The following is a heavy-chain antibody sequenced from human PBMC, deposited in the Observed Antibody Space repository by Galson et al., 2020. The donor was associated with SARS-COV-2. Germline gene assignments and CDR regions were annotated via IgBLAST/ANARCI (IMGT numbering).Heavy chain of an antibody. Sequence: GGSLRLSCAASGFTFSNYGIHWVRRAPGKGLEWVTFICYDGSNKYYADSVKGRFTISRDNSKNTLYLQMNSLRAEDTAVYYCAKDRARGRYVLDSWGQGTLVTVSS. CDR1: GFTFSNYG. J-gene: IGHJ4*02. CDR2: ICYDGSNK. CDR3: AKDRARGRYVLDS. D-gene: IGHD1-26*01. V-gene: IGHV3-30*02.